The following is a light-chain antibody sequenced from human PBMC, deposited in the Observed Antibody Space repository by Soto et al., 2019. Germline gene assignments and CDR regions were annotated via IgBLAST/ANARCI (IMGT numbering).Light chain of an antibody. CDR1: QSISSY. CDR3: QPSYSTPLT. V-gene: IGKV1-39*01. CDR2: AAS. J-gene: IGKJ1*01. Sequence: DIQMTQSPSSLSASVGDRVTITCRASQSISSYLNWYQQKPGKAPKLLIYAASSLQSGVPSRFSGSGSGTYFTPSVSSLQPEDFATYYCQPSYSTPLTFGQGTKVEIK.